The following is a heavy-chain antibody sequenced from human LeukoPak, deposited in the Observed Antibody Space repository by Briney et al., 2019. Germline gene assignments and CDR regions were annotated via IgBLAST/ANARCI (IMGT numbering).Heavy chain of an antibody. CDR1: GDSIASGTYS. CDR3: ARHAGGIAATGTRPFDY. J-gene: IGHJ4*02. CDR2: IYYSRST. V-gene: IGHV4-39*01. Sequence: SETLSLTCTVSGDSIASGTYSWGWIRQPPGEGLEWIGSIYYSRSTYYNPSLKSRVTISVDTSKNQFPLKLSSVTAADTAVYYCARHAGGIAATGTRPFDYWGQGTLVTVSS. D-gene: IGHD6-13*01.